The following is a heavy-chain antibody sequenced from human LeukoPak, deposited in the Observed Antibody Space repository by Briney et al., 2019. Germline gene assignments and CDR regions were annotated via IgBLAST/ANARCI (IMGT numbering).Heavy chain of an antibody. CDR1: GFTFSSYG. D-gene: IGHD6-13*01. Sequence: PGRSLRLPCAASGFTFSSYGMHWVRQAPGKGLEWVAVISYDGSNKYYADSVKGRFTISRDNSKNTLYLQMNSLRAEDTAVYYCARDFGRSSSWFDPWGQGTLVTVSS. CDR2: ISYDGSNK. CDR3: ARDFGRSSSWFDP. V-gene: IGHV3-30*03. J-gene: IGHJ5*02.